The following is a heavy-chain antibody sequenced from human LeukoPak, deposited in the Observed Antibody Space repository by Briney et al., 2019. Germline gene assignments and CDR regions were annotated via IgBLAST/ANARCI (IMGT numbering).Heavy chain of an antibody. CDR3: AHRRSGYNWNHGDFDY. CDR2: IYWDDDK. CDR1: GFSLSTSGVG. D-gene: IGHD1-14*01. J-gene: IGHJ4*02. Sequence: SGPTLVKATQTPTLTCSFSGFSLSTSGVGVGWIRQSPGKALEWLALIYWDDDKRYSPSLKSRLAIMKDTSNNQVVLIMTNMDPVDTATYFCAHRRSGYNWNHGDFDYWGQGTLVTVSS. V-gene: IGHV2-5*02.